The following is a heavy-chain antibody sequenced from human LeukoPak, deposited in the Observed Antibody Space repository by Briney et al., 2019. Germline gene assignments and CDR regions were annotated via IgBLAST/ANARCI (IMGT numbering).Heavy chain of an antibody. J-gene: IGHJ4*02. Sequence: SETLSLTCTVSGGSISSYYWTWIRQPAGKGLEWIGRIYSSGNTNYNPSLKSRVSLSVDTSKNQFSLKLSSVTAADTAVYYCTRDMGSYYGHWGQGTLVTVSS. CDR1: GGSISSYY. V-gene: IGHV4-4*07. CDR3: TRDMGSYYGH. D-gene: IGHD3-10*01. CDR2: IYSSGNT.